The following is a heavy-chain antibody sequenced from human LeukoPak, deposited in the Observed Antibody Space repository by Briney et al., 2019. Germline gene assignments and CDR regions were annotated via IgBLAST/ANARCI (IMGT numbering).Heavy chain of an antibody. CDR2: ISYDGSNK. J-gene: IGHJ4*02. CDR1: GFTFSSYA. D-gene: IGHD3-3*01. CDR3: ARGGAQSPPYYDFWSGHFDY. Sequence: SGGSLRLSCAASGFTFSSYAMHWVRQAPGKGLEWVAVISYDGSNKYYADSVKGRFTISRDNSKNTLYLQMNSPRAEDTAVYYCARGGAQSPPYYDFWSGHFDYWGQGTLVTVSS. V-gene: IGHV3-30*04.